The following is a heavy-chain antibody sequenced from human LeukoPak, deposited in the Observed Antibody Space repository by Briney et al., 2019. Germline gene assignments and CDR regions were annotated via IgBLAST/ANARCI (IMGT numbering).Heavy chain of an antibody. CDR3: ASDLSYSGSYFQTGFDP. J-gene: IGHJ5*02. Sequence: ASVKVSCKASGYTFTSYYMHWVRQAPGQGLEWMGIINPSGGSTSYAQKFQGRVAMTRDTSTSTVYMELSSLRSEDTAVYYCASDLSYSGSYFQTGFDPWGQGTLVTVSS. D-gene: IGHD1-26*01. CDR1: GYTFTSYY. V-gene: IGHV1-46*01. CDR2: INPSGGST.